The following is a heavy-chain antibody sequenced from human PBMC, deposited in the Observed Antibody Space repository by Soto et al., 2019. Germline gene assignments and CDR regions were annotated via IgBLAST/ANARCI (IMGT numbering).Heavy chain of an antibody. D-gene: IGHD6-13*01. V-gene: IGHV1-18*01. CDR2: ISAYNGNT. CDR3: AREQPPGHFYIGMDV. CDR1: GYTFATYG. Sequence: QVQLVQSGAEVKEPGASVKVSCKASGYTFATYGISWVRQAPGQGLEWMGWISAYNGNTNYAEKLQGRLTMTTDTSTTTAYMELRSLRSDDTAVYYCAREQPPGHFYIGMDVWGQGTKVTVSS. J-gene: IGHJ6*02.